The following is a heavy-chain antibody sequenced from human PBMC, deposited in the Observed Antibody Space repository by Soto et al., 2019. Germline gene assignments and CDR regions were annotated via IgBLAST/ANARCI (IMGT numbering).Heavy chain of an antibody. Sequence: GGSLRLSCAASGFTFSSYAMHWVRQAPGKGLEWVAVISYDGSNKYYADSVKGRFTISRDNSKNTLYLQMNSLRAEDTAVYYCARDSDIVVVVAATRYFDYWGQGTLVTVSS. CDR1: GFTFSSYA. J-gene: IGHJ4*02. CDR3: ARDSDIVVVVAATRYFDY. CDR2: ISYDGSNK. V-gene: IGHV3-30-3*01. D-gene: IGHD2-15*01.